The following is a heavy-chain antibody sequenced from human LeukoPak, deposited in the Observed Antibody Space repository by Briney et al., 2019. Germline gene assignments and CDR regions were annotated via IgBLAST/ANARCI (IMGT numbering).Heavy chain of an antibody. D-gene: IGHD6-6*01. CDR2: ISKDGGT. V-gene: IGHV3-23*01. CDR1: GFTFRDYA. CDR3: AKEIGAIGRPAVDY. Sequence: GGSLRLSCAATGFTFRDYAMSWVRQAPGKGLEWVSGISKDGGTFYTDSVKGRFTISRDNSKNTLYLHMSSLGAADTAIYYCAKEIGAIGRPAVDYWGQGTLVTVSS. J-gene: IGHJ4*02.